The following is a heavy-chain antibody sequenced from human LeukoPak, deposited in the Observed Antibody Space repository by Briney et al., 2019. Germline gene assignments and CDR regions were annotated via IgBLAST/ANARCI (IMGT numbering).Heavy chain of an antibody. CDR1: GDSISSYY. Sequence: SETLSLTCTVSGDSISSYYWSCIRQPPGKGLEGIGYIYTSGGTNYITSLKGRVTISIDTSKKQFSLKLRPVTAADSAVYYFARLTRLRTSPDRYYLDYWGQGTLVTVSS. D-gene: IGHD3-16*02. V-gene: IGHV4-4*09. CDR2: IYTSGGT. CDR3: ARLTRLRTSPDRYYLDY. J-gene: IGHJ4*02.